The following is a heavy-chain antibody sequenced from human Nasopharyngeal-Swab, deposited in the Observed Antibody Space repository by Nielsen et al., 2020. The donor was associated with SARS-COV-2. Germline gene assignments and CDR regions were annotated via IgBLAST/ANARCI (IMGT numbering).Heavy chain of an antibody. J-gene: IGHJ6*02. CDR3: ARDKVVVVPAAIYYYVMDV. CDR2: INSDGSST. Sequence: GESLKISCAASGFTFSSYWMHWVRQAPGKGLVWVSRINSDGSSTSYADSVKGRFTMSRDNAKNTLYLQMNSLRAEDTAVYYCARDKVVVVPAAIYYYVMDVWGQGTTVTVSS. CDR1: GFTFSSYW. V-gene: IGHV3-74*01. D-gene: IGHD2-2*01.